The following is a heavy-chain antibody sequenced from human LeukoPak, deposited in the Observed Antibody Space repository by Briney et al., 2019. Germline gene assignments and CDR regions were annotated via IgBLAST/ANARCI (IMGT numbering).Heavy chain of an antibody. CDR2: IIPIFGTP. J-gene: IGHJ4*02. Sequence: ASXXVSCKAFGGSFSSEAISWVRQAPGQGLEWMGGIIPIFGTPNYAQKFQGRLTITTDESTSTDYMEVSRLRDGETAVYYCGKKAGDCGPNSCYSIDYWGQGTLVTVSS. CDR3: GKKAGDCGPNSCYSIDY. V-gene: IGHV1-69*05. D-gene: IGHD2-15*01. CDR1: GGSFSSEA.